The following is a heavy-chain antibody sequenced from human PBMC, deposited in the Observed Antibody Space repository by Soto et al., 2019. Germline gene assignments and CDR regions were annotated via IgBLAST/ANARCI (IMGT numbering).Heavy chain of an antibody. CDR3: ARAYFWSGRWFDP. D-gene: IGHD3-3*01. V-gene: IGHV4-31*03. CDR1: GGSISSGGYY. J-gene: IGHJ5*02. CDR2: IYYSGST. Sequence: PSETLSLTCTVSGGSISSGGYYWSWIRQHPGKGLEWIGYIYYSGSTYYNPSLKSRVTISVDTPKDQFSLKLSSVTAADTAVYYCARAYFWSGRWFDPWGQGTLVTVSS.